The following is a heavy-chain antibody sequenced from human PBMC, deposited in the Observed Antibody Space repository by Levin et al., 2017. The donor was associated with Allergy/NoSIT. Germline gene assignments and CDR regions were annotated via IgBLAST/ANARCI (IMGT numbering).Heavy chain of an antibody. V-gene: IGHV1-18*01. J-gene: IGHJ6*03. Sequence: ASLKVSCKASGYTFKNYGISWVRQAPGQGLEWMGWISTHNGNTNYAQSFQGRVTMTTDTSTSTADMELRSLISDDTAVYYCARFVVTPVSYFYTDVWGKGTTVTVSS. D-gene: IGHD2-2*01. CDR3: ARFVVTPVSYFYTDV. CDR2: ISTHNGNT. CDR1: GYTFKNYG.